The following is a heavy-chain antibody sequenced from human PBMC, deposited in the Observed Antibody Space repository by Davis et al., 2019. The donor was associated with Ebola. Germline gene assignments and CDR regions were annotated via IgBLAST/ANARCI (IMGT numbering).Heavy chain of an antibody. D-gene: IGHD3-9*01. J-gene: IGHJ4*02. CDR1: GAPISTYY. Sequence: SDTLSPTCTVSGAPISTYYWSWIPQPPGKGPDWIGYIYYTGSTNYNPSRKSRVTISVDTSKNQFSLKLSSVTAADTAVYYCAREVGPILTGLFDYWGQGTLVTVSS. CDR2: IYYTGST. V-gene: IGHV4-59*01. CDR3: AREVGPILTGLFDY.